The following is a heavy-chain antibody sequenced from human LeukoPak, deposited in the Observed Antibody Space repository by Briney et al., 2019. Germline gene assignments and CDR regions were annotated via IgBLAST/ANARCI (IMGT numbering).Heavy chain of an antibody. CDR1: GFTFSSYA. CDR2: ISYDGSNK. V-gene: IGHV3-30*14. D-gene: IGHD6-19*01. CDR3: ARAGYSSGWRNIDY. Sequence: GGSLRLSCAASGFTFSSYAMHWVRQAPGKGLEWVAVISYDGSNKYYADSVKGRFTISRDNSKNTLYLQMNSLRVEDTAVYYCARAGYSSGWRNIDYWGQGILVTVSS. J-gene: IGHJ4*02.